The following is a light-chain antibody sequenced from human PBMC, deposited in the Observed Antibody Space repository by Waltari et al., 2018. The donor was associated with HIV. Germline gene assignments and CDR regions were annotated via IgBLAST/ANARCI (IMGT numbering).Light chain of an antibody. Sequence: EIVLTQSPGTLSLSPGERATLSCRASQSVNNRYITWYQQKPGQTPRLLRYGASSRATGIPYRFSGSGSGTDFTLTISRLEPEDFAVYYCQQYDTPPFTFGPGTKVDIK. J-gene: IGKJ3*01. CDR3: QQYDTPPFT. CDR1: QSVNNRY. CDR2: GAS. V-gene: IGKV3-20*01.